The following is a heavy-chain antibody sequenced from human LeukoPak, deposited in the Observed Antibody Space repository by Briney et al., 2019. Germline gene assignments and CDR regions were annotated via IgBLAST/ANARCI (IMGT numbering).Heavy chain of an antibody. D-gene: IGHD3-22*01. V-gene: IGHV1-69*02. CDR3: ASNTYYYDSSGYTFDY. CDR2: XIPILGIA. Sequence: QGLEXXXRXIPILGIANYAQKFQGRVTITADKSTSTAYMELSSLRSEDTAVYYCASNTYYYDSSGYTFDYWGQGTLVTVSS. J-gene: IGHJ4*02.